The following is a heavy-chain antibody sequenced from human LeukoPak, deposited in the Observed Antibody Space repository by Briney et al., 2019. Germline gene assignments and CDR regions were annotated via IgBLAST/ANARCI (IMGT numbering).Heavy chain of an antibody. V-gene: IGHV3-30*02. Sequence: PGGSLRLSCAASGFTFSSYAMSWVRQAPGKGLEWVALIQSDGGGVFYSDSVKGRFTVSRDSSQNTVYLQMNSLRIEDTAVYFCSRDNNWAFDYWGQGTLVTVSS. CDR2: IQSDGGGV. D-gene: IGHD1-1*01. J-gene: IGHJ4*02. CDR1: GFTFSSYA. CDR3: SRDNNWAFDY.